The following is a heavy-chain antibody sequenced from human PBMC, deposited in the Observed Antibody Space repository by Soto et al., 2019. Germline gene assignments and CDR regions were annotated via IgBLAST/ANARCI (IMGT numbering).Heavy chain of an antibody. V-gene: IGHV4-30-2*01. CDR1: GGSISSGGYS. Sequence: KPSETLSLTCAVSGGSISSGGYSWSWIRQPPGKGLEWIGYIYHSGSTYYNPSLKSRVTISVDRSKNQFSLKLSSVTAADTAVYYCARGWRRAVPAAIPSYFDYWGQGTLVTV. CDR3: ARGWRRAVPAAIPSYFDY. D-gene: IGHD2-2*02. CDR2: IYHSGST. J-gene: IGHJ4*02.